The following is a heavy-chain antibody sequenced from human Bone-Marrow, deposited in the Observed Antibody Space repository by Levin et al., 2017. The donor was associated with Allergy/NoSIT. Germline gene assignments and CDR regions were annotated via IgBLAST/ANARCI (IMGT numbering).Heavy chain of an antibody. CDR1: GGSISSYY. CDR3: ARDEGGDGYNYYY. V-gene: IGHV4-59*01. J-gene: IGHJ4*02. Sequence: SETLYLTCTVSGGSISSYYWSWIRQPPGKGLEWIGYIYYSGSTNYNPSLKSRVTISVDTSKNQFSLKLSSVTAADTAVYYCARDEGGDGYNYYYWGQGTLVTVSS. D-gene: IGHD5-24*01. CDR2: IYYSGST.